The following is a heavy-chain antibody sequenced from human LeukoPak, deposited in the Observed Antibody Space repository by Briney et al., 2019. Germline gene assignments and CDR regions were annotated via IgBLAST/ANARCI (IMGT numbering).Heavy chain of an antibody. Sequence: PGASVKVSCKASGGTFSSYAISWVRQAPGQGLEWMGRIIPILGIANYAQKFQGRVTITADKSTSTAYMELSSLRSEDTAVYYCARGSRIAAAGPLGYWGQGTLVTVSS. CDR3: ARGSRIAAAGPLGY. CDR2: IIPILGIA. V-gene: IGHV1-69*04. CDR1: GGTFSSYA. D-gene: IGHD6-13*01. J-gene: IGHJ4*02.